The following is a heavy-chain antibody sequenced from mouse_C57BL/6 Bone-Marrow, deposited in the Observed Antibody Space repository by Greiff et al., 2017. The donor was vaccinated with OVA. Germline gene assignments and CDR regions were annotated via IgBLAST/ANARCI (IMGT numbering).Heavy chain of an antibody. Sequence: EVQLQQSGPELVKPGASVKISCKASGYSFTGYYMNWVKQSPEKSLEWIGEINPSTGGTTYNQKFTAKATLTVDKSSSTAYMQRKSLTSEDSAVDYCARVGGLRAYWGQGTLVTVSA. D-gene: IGHD2-4*01. CDR2: INPSTGGT. J-gene: IGHJ3*01. V-gene: IGHV1-42*01. CDR1: GYSFTGYY. CDR3: ARVGGLRAY.